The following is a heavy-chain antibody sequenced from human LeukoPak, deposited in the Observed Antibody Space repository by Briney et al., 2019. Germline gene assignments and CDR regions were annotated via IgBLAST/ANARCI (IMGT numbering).Heavy chain of an antibody. CDR2: IKQDGSEK. CDR1: GFTFSSYW. D-gene: IGHD6-13*01. Sequence: PGGSLRLSCAASGFTFSSYWMSWVRQAPGKGLEWVANIKQDGSEKYYVDSVKGRFTISRDNAKNSLYLQMNSLRAEDTAVYYCAGGDGGPYSSSLNFDYWGQGTLVTVSS. V-gene: IGHV3-7*04. CDR3: AGGDGGPYSSSLNFDY. J-gene: IGHJ4*02.